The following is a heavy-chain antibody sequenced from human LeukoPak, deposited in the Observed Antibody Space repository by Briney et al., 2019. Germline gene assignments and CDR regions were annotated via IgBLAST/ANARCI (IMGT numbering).Heavy chain of an antibody. CDR3: ARESRYCIGDSYYPNAFDV. D-gene: IGHD2-15*01. V-gene: IGHV1-69*11. CDR2: IIPILATT. Sequence: ASVKVSCKASGGTFSSYAINWVRQAPGQGLEWMGRIIPILATTNYAQKFQARVTITTDESTNTAYMELSSLRSEDTAMYYCARESRYCIGDSYYPNAFDVWGQGTMVTISS. J-gene: IGHJ3*01. CDR1: GGTFSSYA.